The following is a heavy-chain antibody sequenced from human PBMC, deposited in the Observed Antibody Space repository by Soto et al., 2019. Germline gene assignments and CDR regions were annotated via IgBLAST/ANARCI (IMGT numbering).Heavy chain of an antibody. CDR1: GGSISSGGYY. V-gene: IGHV4-31*03. Sequence: SETLSLTCTVSGGSISSGGYYWSWIRQHPGKGLEWIGYIYYSGSTYYNPSLKSRVTISVDTSKNQFSLKLSSVTAADTAVYYCARHRGYSGYDYEDLIDYWGQGTLVTVSS. J-gene: IGHJ4*02. D-gene: IGHD5-12*01. CDR3: ARHRGYSGYDYEDLIDY. CDR2: IYYSGST.